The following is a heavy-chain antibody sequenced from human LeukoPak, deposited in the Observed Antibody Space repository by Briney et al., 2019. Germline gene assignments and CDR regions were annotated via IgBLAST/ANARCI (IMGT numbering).Heavy chain of an antibody. CDR3: AKAKELNYYYYMDV. D-gene: IGHD1-26*01. CDR2: IWYDGSNK. J-gene: IGHJ6*03. Sequence: PGGSLRLSCAASGFTFGSYGMHWVRQAPGKGLEWVAVIWYDGSNKYYADSVKGRFTISRDNSKNTLYLQMNSLRAEDTAVYYCAKAKELNYYYYMDVWGKGTTVTVSS. V-gene: IGHV3-33*06. CDR1: GFTFGSYG.